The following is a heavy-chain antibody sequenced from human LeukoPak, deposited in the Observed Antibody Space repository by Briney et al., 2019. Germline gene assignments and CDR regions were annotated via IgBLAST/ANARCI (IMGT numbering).Heavy chain of an antibody. V-gene: IGHV1-18*01. J-gene: IGHJ4*02. CDR1: GYTFSSYG. Sequence: ASVKVSCKASGYTFSSYGISWVRQAPGQGLEWMGWISVYSGNPNYAQKFQDRVTMTTDTSTSTAYMGLRSLRSDDTAVYYCARDQYDSVWGSHRPYFDYWGQGTLVTVSS. CDR2: ISVYSGNP. CDR3: ARDQYDSVWGSHRPYFDY. D-gene: IGHD3-16*02.